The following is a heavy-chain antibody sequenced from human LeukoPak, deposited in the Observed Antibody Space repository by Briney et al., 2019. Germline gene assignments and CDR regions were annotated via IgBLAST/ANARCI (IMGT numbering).Heavy chain of an antibody. Sequence: GGSLRLSCAASGFTFSSYGMHWVRQAPGKGLEWVAVISFDGRDSYYADSVKGRFTISRDNSKDTLYLQMSGLRAEDTAMYYCAKELVPKRSAPDYWGQGTLVTVSS. CDR3: AKELVPKRSAPDY. CDR1: GFTFSSYG. CDR2: ISFDGRDS. J-gene: IGHJ4*02. D-gene: IGHD1-26*01. V-gene: IGHV3-30*18.